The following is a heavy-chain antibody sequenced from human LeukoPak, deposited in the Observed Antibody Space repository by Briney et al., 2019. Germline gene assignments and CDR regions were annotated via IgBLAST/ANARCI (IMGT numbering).Heavy chain of an antibody. CDR2: VYYDGST. CDR1: GGSVSGHY. CDR3: ARVENTSGWRFDP. D-gene: IGHD6-19*01. V-gene: IGHV4-59*02. J-gene: IGHJ5*02. Sequence: SEPLSLTCTVSGGSVSGHYWSWIRQPPGRGLEWIGYVYYDGSTNYNPSLKSRVAISVDTSKNQFSLKVSSVTAADTAVYYCARVENTSGWRFDPWGQGTLVTVSS.